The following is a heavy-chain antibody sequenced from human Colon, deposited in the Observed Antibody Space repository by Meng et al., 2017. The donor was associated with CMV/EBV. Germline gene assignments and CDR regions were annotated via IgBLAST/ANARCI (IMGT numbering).Heavy chain of an antibody. Sequence: GESLKISCAASGFSFTYYTMNWVRQAPGKGLEWVSGISDRGGTTYYDDSVRGRFIISRDYSERTLSLQMNSLRAEDTAVYYCAKGRSGATYSGLDVWGQGTTVTVSS. J-gene: IGHJ6*02. CDR3: AKGRSGATYSGLDV. CDR2: ISDRGGTT. V-gene: IGHV3-23*01. CDR1: GFSFTYYT. D-gene: IGHD1-1*01.